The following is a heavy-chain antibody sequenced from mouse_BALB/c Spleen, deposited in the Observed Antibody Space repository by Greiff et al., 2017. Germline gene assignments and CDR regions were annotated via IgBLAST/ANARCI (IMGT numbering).Heavy chain of an antibody. CDR1: GYTFTSYW. J-gene: IGHJ4*01. D-gene: IGHD1-1*01. CDR2: IDPSDSET. Sequence: VQLQQPGAELVKPGAPVKLSCKASGYTFTSYWMNWVKQRPGRGLEWIGRIDPSDSETHYNQKFKDKATLTVDKSSSTAYIQLSSLTSEDSAVYDCARYYGSSYYAMDYWGQGTSVTVSS. CDR3: ARYYGSSYYAMDY. V-gene: IGHV1-69*02.